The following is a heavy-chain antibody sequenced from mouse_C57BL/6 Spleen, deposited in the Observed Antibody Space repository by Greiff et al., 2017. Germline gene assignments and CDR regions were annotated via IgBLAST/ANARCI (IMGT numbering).Heavy chain of an antibody. J-gene: IGHJ4*01. Sequence: VQLQQSGAELARPGASVKLSCKASGYTFTSYGISWVKQRTGQGLEWIGEIYPRSGNTYYNEKFKGKATLTADKSSSTAYMELRSLTSEDSAVYFCARSDDVYYEDAMDYWGQGTSVTVSS. D-gene: IGHD2-3*01. CDR1: GYTFTSYG. CDR2: IYPRSGNT. CDR3: ARSDDVYYEDAMDY. V-gene: IGHV1-81*01.